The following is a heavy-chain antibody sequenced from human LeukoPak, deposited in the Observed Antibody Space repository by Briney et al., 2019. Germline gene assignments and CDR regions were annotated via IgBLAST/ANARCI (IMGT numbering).Heavy chain of an antibody. D-gene: IGHD5-24*01. J-gene: IGHJ4*02. CDR1: GGSISSYY. V-gene: IGHV4-59*01. CDR2: IYYSGST. CDR3: ARWDGYNYPFDY. Sequence: SETLSLTCTVSGGSISSYYWSWIRQTPGKGLEWIGYIYYSGSTNYNPSLKSRVTTSVDTSKNQFSLKLSSVTAADTAVYYCARWDGYNYPFDYWGQGTLVTVSS.